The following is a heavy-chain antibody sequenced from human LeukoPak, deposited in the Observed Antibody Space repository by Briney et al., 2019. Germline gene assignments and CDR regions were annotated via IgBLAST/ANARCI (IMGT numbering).Heavy chain of an antibody. CDR3: ARGSSSGWYWGY. CDR2: ISSFSGTI. CDR1: GFTFSDYY. D-gene: IGHD6-19*01. J-gene: IGHJ4*02. Sequence: PGGSLRLSCAASGFTFSDYYMSWIRQAPGKGLEWVAYISSFSGTIYYADSVKGRFTISRDNAKNSLYLQMNSLRDEDTAVYYCARGSSSGWYWGYWGQGTLVTVSS. V-gene: IGHV3-11*04.